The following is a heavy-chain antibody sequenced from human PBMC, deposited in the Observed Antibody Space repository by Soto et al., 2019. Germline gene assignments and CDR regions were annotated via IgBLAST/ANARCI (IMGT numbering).Heavy chain of an antibody. CDR3: ARAGEKRGYYYDGRDG. J-gene: IGHJ6*02. CDR1: GYTFTSYD. Sequence: ASVKVSCKASGYTFTSYDINWVRQATGQGLEWMGWMNPNSGNTGYAQKFQCRVTMTRNTSISTAYMELSSLRSEDTAVYYCARAGEKRGYYYDGRDGWGQGTTVTVSS. D-gene: IGHD2-21*01. V-gene: IGHV1-8*01. CDR2: MNPNSGNT.